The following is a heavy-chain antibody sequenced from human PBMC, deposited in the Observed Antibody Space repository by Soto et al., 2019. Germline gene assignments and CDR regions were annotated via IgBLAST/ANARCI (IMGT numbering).Heavy chain of an antibody. J-gene: IGHJ1*01. CDR2: ISWNSGSI. D-gene: IGHD6-13*01. CDR1: GFTFDDYA. Sequence: EVQLVESGGGLVQPGRSLRLSCAASGFTFDDYAMHWVRQAPGKGLEWVSGISWNSGSIGYADSVKGRFTISRDNAKNSLYLQMNSLRAEDTALYYCAKDIGQQLVYPPGDFQHWGQGTLVTVSS. V-gene: IGHV3-9*01. CDR3: AKDIGQQLVYPPGDFQH.